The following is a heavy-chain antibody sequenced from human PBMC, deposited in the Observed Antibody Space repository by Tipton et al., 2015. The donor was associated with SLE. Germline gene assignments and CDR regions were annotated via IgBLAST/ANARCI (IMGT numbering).Heavy chain of an antibody. V-gene: IGHV3-33*01. D-gene: IGHD3-16*01. CDR2: IWYDGSKK. Sequence: SLRLSCAASGFTFSSYGMHWVRQAPGKGLEWVAVIWYDGSKKYYADSVKGRFTISRDNSKNTLYLQMNSLRPEDTAVYYCARDAKGFWGAYNENGMDVWGQGTTVTVSS. CDR1: GFTFSSYG. J-gene: IGHJ6*02. CDR3: ARDAKGFWGAYNENGMDV.